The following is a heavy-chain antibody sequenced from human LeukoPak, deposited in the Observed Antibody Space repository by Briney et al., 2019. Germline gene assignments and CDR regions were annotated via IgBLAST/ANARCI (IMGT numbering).Heavy chain of an antibody. Sequence: GGSLRLSCAASGFTFSSYGVHWVRQAPGKGLEWVAAISTTSGNIYYADSVKGRFTISRDNAKNSLYLQMNSLRVEDTALYYCARRAPSHDFDDWGQGTLVTVSS. CDR3: ARRAPSHDFDD. CDR1: GFTFSSYG. J-gene: IGHJ4*02. CDR2: ISTTSGNI. V-gene: IGHV3-21*01.